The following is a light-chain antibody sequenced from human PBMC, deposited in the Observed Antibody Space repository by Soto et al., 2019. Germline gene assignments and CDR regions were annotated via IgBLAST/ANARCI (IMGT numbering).Light chain of an antibody. J-gene: IGKJ1*01. CDR1: QGIRND. Sequence: AIQMTQSPSSLSASVGDRVNITCRASQGIRNDLGWYQQKPGKAPKLLIYAASSLQSGVPSRFSGSGSGTDFTLTINSLQPEDFATYYCLQDYNYPPTFGQGTKVKIK. CDR2: AAS. V-gene: IGKV1-6*01. CDR3: LQDYNYPPT.